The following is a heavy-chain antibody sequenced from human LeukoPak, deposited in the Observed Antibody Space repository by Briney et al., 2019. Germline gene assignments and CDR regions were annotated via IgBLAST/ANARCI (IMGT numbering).Heavy chain of an antibody. CDR1: GFTFNHYA. J-gene: IGHJ3*02. V-gene: IGHV3-20*01. CDR3: ARALYYDFWSGSPDDAFDI. Sequence: TGGSLRLSCTASGFTFNHYAMSWVRQAPGKGLEWVSGINWNGGSTGYADSVKGRFTISRDNAKNSLYLQMNSLRAEDTALYHCARALYYDFWSGSPDDAFDIWGQGTMVTVSS. CDR2: INWNGGST. D-gene: IGHD3-3*01.